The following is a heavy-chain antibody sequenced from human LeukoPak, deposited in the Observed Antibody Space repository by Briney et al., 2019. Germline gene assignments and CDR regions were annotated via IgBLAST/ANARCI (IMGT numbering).Heavy chain of an antibody. J-gene: IGHJ4*02. CDR1: GGSISSYY. V-gene: IGHV4-59*01. D-gene: IGHD3-9*01. CDR3: ARARYFDWLLDFDY. Sequence: SETLSLTCTVSGGSISSYYWSWIRQPPGKGLEWIRYIYYSGSTNYNPSLKSRVTISVDTSKNQFSLKLSSVTAADTAVYYCARARYFDWLLDFDYWGQGTLVTVSS. CDR2: IYYSGST.